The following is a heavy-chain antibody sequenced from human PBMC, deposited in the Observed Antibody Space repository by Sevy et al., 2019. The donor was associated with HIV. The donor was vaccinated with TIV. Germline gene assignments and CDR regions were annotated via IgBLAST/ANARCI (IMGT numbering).Heavy chain of an antibody. Sequence: SETLSLTCAVSGYSISSGYYWGWIRQPPGKGLEWIGSIYHSGSTYYNPSLKSRVTISVDTSKNQFSLKLSSVTAADTAVYYCARHDSSLPYYYYYMDVWGKGTTVTVSS. J-gene: IGHJ6*03. D-gene: IGHD6-13*01. CDR1: GYSISSGYY. CDR3: ARHDSSLPYYYYYMDV. V-gene: IGHV4-38-2*01. CDR2: IYHSGST.